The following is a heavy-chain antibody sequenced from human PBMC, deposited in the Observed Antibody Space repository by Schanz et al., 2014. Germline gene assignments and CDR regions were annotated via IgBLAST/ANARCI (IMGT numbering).Heavy chain of an antibody. CDR1: GFTFRDYY. J-gene: IGHJ6*02. CDR3: ARDFDDRRCYGSGYCLEGCMDV. Sequence: QVQLVESGGGLVKPGGSLRLSCAASGFTFRDYYMSWIRQAPGKGLEWVSDISSGSSYAKYADSVKGRFTISRDNAKNSLYLQMNSLKAEDTAVYYCARDFDDRRCYGSGYCLEGCMDVWGQGTTVTVSS. CDR2: ISSGSSYA. D-gene: IGHD3-10*01. V-gene: IGHV3-11*05.